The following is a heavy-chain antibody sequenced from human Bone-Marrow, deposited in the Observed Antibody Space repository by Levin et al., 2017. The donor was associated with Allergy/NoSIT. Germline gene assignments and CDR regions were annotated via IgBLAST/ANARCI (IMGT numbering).Heavy chain of an antibody. D-gene: IGHD3-10*01. CDR1: GFTFDDNG. CDR3: ARDVFSARTGSMDV. J-gene: IGHJ6*02. V-gene: IGHV3-9*01. CDR2: IAWDGGSI. Sequence: SLKISCTASGFTFDDNGMHWVRQIPGKGLEWVSGIAWDGGSIGYADSVKGRFIISRDNDKNTLSLEMNNLREEDTAFYYCARDVFSARTGSMDVWGQGTLVTVSS.